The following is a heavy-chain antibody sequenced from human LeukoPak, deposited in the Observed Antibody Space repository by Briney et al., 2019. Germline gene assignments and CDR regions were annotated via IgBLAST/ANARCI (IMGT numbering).Heavy chain of an antibody. J-gene: IGHJ5*02. CDR3: ARGRTKAVAGWFDP. Sequence: PSETLSLTCAVYGGSFSGYYWSWIRQPPGKGLEWIGEINHSGSTNYNPSLKSRVTISVDTPKNQSPLQLSSVAAADTAVYYCARGRTKAVAGWFDPWGQGTLVTVSS. D-gene: IGHD2-8*01. V-gene: IGHV4-34*01. CDR2: INHSGST. CDR1: GGSFSGYY.